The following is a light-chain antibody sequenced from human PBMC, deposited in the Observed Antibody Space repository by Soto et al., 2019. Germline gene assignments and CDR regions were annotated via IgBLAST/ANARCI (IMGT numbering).Light chain of an antibody. Sequence: QSALTQPASVSGSPGQSITISCTGTSSNIGIYNLVSWYQQHPGKAPQLIIYEDNKRPSGISSRFSGSKSGNTASLTISTLQAEDEADYYCSSYTTSSTVVFGGGTKLTVL. CDR2: EDN. CDR3: SSYTTSSTVV. J-gene: IGLJ3*02. CDR1: SSNIGIYNL. V-gene: IGLV2-14*02.